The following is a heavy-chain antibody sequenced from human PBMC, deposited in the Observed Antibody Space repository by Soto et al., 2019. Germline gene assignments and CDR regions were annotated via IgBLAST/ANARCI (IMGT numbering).Heavy chain of an antibody. J-gene: IGHJ6*02. D-gene: IGHD5-12*01. CDR2: ISYDGRNK. V-gene: IGHV3-30*18. CDR3: AKSGYDLNSYNYGMDV. Sequence: QVQLVEAGGGAVQPGRSLRLSCAASGVTFRSDGMHWVRQAPGKGLEWVAVISYDGRNKYYADSVKGRFTISRDNSKNMLYLQMNSLIVEDTAVYHCAKSGYDLNSYNYGMDVWGQGTTVTVSS. CDR1: GVTFRSDG.